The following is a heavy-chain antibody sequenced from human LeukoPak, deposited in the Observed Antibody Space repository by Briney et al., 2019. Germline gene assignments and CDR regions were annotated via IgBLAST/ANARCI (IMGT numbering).Heavy chain of an antibody. CDR3: AREKPCSSWYSDFDY. J-gene: IGHJ4*02. CDR2: IYYSGST. CDR1: GGSISSYY. D-gene: IGHD6-13*01. Sequence: SETLSLTCTVSGGSISSYYWSWIRQPPGKGLEWIGYIYYSGSTNYNPSLKSRVTISVDTSKNQFSLKLSSVTAADTAVYYCAREKPCSSWYSDFDYWGQGTLVTVSS. V-gene: IGHV4-59*01.